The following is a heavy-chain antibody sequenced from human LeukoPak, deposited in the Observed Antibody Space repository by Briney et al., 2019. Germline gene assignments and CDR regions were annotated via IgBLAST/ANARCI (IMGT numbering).Heavy chain of an antibody. CDR1: GGSLSGYY. CDR3: ARDSLTGYSSYFDN. CDR2: ISHSGST. D-gene: IGHD3-9*01. Sequence: PSETLSLTCGVYGGSLSGYYWSWIRQPPGKGLEWIGEISHSGSTNYNPSLTGRISISVDTSKSQLSLKMRSVTAADTAVYYCARDSLTGYSSYFDNWGQGTLVTVSS. V-gene: IGHV4-34*01. J-gene: IGHJ4*02.